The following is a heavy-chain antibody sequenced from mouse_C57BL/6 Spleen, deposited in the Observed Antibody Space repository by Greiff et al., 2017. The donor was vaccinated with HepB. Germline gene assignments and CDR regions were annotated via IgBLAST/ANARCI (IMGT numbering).Heavy chain of an antibody. Sequence: VQLQQSGPELVKPGASVKLSCKASGYTFTSYDINWVKQRPGQGLEWIGWIYPRDGSTKYNEKFKGKATLTVDTSSSTAYMELHSLTSEDSAVYFCARGSGRSWFAYWGQGTLVTVSA. D-gene: IGHD1-3*01. CDR2: IYPRDGST. CDR1: GYTFTSYD. V-gene: IGHV1-85*01. J-gene: IGHJ3*01. CDR3: ARGSGRSWFAY.